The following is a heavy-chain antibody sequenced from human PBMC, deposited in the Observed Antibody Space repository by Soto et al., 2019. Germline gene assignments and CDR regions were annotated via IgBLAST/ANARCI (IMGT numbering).Heavy chain of an antibody. D-gene: IGHD4-17*01. V-gene: IGHV4-34*01. CDR2: INHSGST. CDR1: GGSFSGYY. J-gene: IGHJ5*02. CDR3: ARSLRIVAAITPPNTVTTSNWFDP. Sequence: PSETLSLTCAVYGGSFSGYYWSWIRQPPGKGLEWIGEINHSGSTNYNPSLKTRVTISVDTSKNQFSLKLSSVTAADTAVYYCARSLRIVAAITPPNTVTTSNWFDPWGQGTLVTVSS.